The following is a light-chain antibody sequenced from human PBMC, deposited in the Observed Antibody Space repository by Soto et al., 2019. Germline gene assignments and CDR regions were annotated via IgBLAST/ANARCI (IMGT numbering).Light chain of an antibody. V-gene: IGLV2-14*01. CDR2: DVS. Sequence: QSALTQPASVSGSPGQSITISCTGTSSDVGGYNYVSWYQQHPGKAPKLMIYDVSNRPSGVSNRFSGSKSGNTASLTISGLQAEDEADYYSSSYTCSRPPDYVFGTRTKV. J-gene: IGLJ1*01. CDR1: SSDVGGYNY. CDR3: SSYTCSRPPDYV.